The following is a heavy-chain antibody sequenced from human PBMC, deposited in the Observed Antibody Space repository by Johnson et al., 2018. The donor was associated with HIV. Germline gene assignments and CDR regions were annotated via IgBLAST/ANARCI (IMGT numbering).Heavy chain of an antibody. CDR3: ARDFVAFGECTAFDI. D-gene: IGHD3-10*01. J-gene: IGHJ3*02. Sequence: VQLVESGGGVAQPGRSLRLSCAASRFTFSFYAMHWVRQAPGTGLDWVSAISGSGGSTYYADSVKGRFTISRDNAKNSLYLQMNSLRAEDTAVYYCARDFVAFGECTAFDIWGQGTMVTVSS. CDR1: RFTFSFYA. V-gene: IGHV3-23*04. CDR2: ISGSGGST.